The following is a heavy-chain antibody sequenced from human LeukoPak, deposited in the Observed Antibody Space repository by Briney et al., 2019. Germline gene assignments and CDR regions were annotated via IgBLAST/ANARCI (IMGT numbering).Heavy chain of an antibody. D-gene: IGHD6-13*01. Sequence: GGSLRLSCAASGFTFSTYWMSWVRQAPGKGLEWVASIKQDGSEKYYVDSVKGRLTISGDNAKNSVYLQMTSLRAEDTAVYYCATPGSGIWCFDYWGQGTLLTVSS. CDR1: GFTFSTYW. CDR3: ATPGSGIWCFDY. CDR2: IKQDGSEK. J-gene: IGHJ4*02. V-gene: IGHV3-7*01.